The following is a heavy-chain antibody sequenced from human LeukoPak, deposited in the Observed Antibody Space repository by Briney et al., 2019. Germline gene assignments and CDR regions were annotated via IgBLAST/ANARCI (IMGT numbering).Heavy chain of an antibody. J-gene: IGHJ5*02. CDR1: GYTFTRYY. CDR2: INPYTANT. Sequence: ASVKVSCKASGYTFTRYYMHWVRQAPGQGLEWMGWINPYTANTNYAQKLQGRVTMTTDTSTSTAYMELRSLRSDDTAVYYCARGAGGASAENWFDPWGQGTLVTVSS. D-gene: IGHD6-13*01. CDR3: ARGAGGASAENWFDP. V-gene: IGHV1-18*04.